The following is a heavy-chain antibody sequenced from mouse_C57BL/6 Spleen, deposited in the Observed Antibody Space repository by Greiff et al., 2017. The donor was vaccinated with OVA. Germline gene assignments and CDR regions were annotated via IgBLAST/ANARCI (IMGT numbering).Heavy chain of an antibody. CDR2: INPYNGGT. J-gene: IGHJ4*01. CDR1: GYTFTDYY. CDR3: ARGDYGSPSAMDY. D-gene: IGHD1-1*01. Sequence: EVQLQQSGPVLVKPGASVKMSCKASGYTFTDYYMNWVKQSHGKSLEWIGVINPYNGGTSYNQKFKGKATLTVDKSSSTAYMELNSLTSEDSAVYYCARGDYGSPSAMDYWGQGTSVTVSS. V-gene: IGHV1-19*01.